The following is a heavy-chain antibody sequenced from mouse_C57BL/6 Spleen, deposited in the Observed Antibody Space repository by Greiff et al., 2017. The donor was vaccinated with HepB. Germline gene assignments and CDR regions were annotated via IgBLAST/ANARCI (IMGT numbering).Heavy chain of an antibody. Sequence: VQLQQSGAELVKPGASVKLSCKASGYTFTEYTIHWVKQRSGQGLEWIGWFYPGSGSIKYNEKFKDKATLTAAKSSSTVYMELSRLTSEESAVYFCARHEEGYYGSSPWYFDVWGTGTTVTVSS. CDR2: FYPGSGSI. D-gene: IGHD1-1*01. V-gene: IGHV1-62-2*01. CDR1: GYTFTEYT. CDR3: ARHEEGYYGSSPWYFDV. J-gene: IGHJ1*03.